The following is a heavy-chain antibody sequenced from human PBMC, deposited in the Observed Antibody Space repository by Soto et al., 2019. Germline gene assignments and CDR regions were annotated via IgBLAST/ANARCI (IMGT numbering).Heavy chain of an antibody. CDR2: IIPIFGTA. D-gene: IGHD2-15*01. Sequence: QVQLVQSGAEVKKPGSSVKVSCKASGATFSSYAISWVRQAPGQGLEWMGGIIPIFGTANYAQKFQGRVTITADESTSTAYMERSSLRSDDTAVYYCATEVARRDYYYYGMDVWGQGTTVTVSS. J-gene: IGHJ6*02. CDR1: GATFSSYA. V-gene: IGHV1-69*01. CDR3: ATEVARRDYYYYGMDV.